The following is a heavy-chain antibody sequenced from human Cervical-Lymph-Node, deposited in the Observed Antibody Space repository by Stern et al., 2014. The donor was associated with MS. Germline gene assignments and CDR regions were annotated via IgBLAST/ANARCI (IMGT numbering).Heavy chain of an antibody. Sequence: VQLVESGPGLVKPSQTLSLTCTVSGGSISSGSHYWSWIRQPAGKGLEWVGRIYSTGRVDYNPSFKGRVTMSVDTSKDQFSLDLRSVTAADTAMYYCAREWIYEVSWFDSCGQGSLVIVSS. J-gene: IGHJ5*01. CDR3: AREWIYEVSWFDS. D-gene: IGHD5/OR15-5a*01. V-gene: IGHV4-61*02. CDR2: IYSTGRV. CDR1: GGSISSGSHY.